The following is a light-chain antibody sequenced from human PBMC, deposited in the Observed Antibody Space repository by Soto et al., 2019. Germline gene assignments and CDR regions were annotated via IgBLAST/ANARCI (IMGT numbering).Light chain of an antibody. V-gene: IGLV2-14*03. CDR1: SSDVGAYNY. CDR2: DVN. Sequence: QSALTQPASVSGSPGQSITISCTGTSSDVGAYNYVSWYQQHPGKAPKLMLYDVNNRPSGVSYRFSGSKSGNTASLTISGLQAEDEADYYCTSWTTSTTMIFGGGTQLTVL. CDR3: TSWTTSTTMI. J-gene: IGLJ2*01.